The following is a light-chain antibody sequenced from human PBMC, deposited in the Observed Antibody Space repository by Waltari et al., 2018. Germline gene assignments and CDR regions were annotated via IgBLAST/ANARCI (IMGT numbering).Light chain of an antibody. V-gene: IGKV2-28*01. CDR1: QTLLHTNGYIY. CDR2: LGY. Sequence: EIVMTQSPLYLPVTPGEPASISCRSSQTLLHTNGYIYLNWYLQKPGQSAQLLIYLGYTQASGVPDRFSVSGSGTDFTLKISRVEAEDAGVYYCMQALQTEVTFGPGTKVDIK. J-gene: IGKJ3*01. CDR3: MQALQTEVT.